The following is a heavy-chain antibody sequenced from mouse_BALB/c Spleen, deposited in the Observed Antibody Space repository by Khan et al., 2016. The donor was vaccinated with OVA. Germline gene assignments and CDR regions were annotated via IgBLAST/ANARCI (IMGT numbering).Heavy chain of an antibody. D-gene: IGHD4-1*01. CDR1: GYSITSDYT. V-gene: IGHV3-2*02. Sequence: VQLKESGPGLVKPCQSLSLTCTATGYSITSDYTWNWIRHLPGNQLEWVGNISYSGRTSYNHSLKSRISFTRDTSKNQFYLQLNTVTTEDTATYSCAVGRTYWGQGTLVTVSA. CDR3: AVGRTY. CDR2: ISYSGRT. J-gene: IGHJ3*01.